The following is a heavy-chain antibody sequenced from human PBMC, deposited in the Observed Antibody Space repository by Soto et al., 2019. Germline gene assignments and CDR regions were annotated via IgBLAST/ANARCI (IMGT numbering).Heavy chain of an antibody. Sequence: SETLSLTCTVSGDSISNYYWSWIRQSPGKGLEWIGDMHYSGDTNYNPSLKSRVTMSIDTSKNQFSLRLTSVTAADRAVYYCARDRTAKFAPYWHFDLWGRGTLVTVSS. CDR3: ARDRTAKFAPYWHFDL. D-gene: IGHD2-21*02. CDR2: MHYSGDT. J-gene: IGHJ2*01. CDR1: GDSISNYY. V-gene: IGHV4-59*01.